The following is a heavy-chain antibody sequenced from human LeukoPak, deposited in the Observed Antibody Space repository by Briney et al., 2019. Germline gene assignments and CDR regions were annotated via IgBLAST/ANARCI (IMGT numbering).Heavy chain of an antibody. CDR3: ARGGIAAHPEDY. V-gene: IGHV4-38-2*02. CDR1: GDSIRSHYY. CDR2: IYHSGTT. J-gene: IGHJ4*02. Sequence: PSETLSLTCTVSGDSIRSHYYWDWIRQPPGKGLEWIATIYHSGTTYYNPSLKSRVTISVDTSKNQFSLNLSSVTAADTAVYYCARGGIAAHPEDYWGQGTLVTVSS. D-gene: IGHD6-6*01.